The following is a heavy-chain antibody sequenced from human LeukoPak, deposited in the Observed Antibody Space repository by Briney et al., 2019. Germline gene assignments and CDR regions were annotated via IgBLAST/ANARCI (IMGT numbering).Heavy chain of an antibody. CDR3: ARGSTTVTTRGYDY. Sequence: SETLSLTCTVSGGSISSSSYYWGWIRQPPGKGLEWIGSIYYSGRTYYNPSLKSRVTISVDTSKNQFSLKLSSVTAADTAVYYCARGSTTVTTRGYDYWGQGTLVTVSS. CDR1: GGSISSSSYY. CDR2: IYYSGRT. D-gene: IGHD4-17*01. V-gene: IGHV4-39*01. J-gene: IGHJ4*02.